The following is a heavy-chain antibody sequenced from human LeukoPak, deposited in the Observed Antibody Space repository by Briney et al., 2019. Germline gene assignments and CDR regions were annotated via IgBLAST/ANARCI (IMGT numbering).Heavy chain of an antibody. D-gene: IGHD6-19*01. CDR3: ARESVAGNFDY. J-gene: IGHJ4*02. V-gene: IGHV1-2*02. CDR2: INPNSGGT. CDR1: GYTFTGYY. Sequence: ASVTVSCKASGYTFTGYYMHWVRQAPGQGLEWIGWINPNSGGTNYAQKFQGRVTMTRDTSISTAYMELSRLRSDDTAVYYCARESVAGNFDYWGQGTLVTVSS.